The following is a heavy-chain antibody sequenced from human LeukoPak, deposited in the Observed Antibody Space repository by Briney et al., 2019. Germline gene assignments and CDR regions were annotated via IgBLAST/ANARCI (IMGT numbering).Heavy chain of an antibody. D-gene: IGHD2-15*01. Sequence: ASVKVSCKASGGTFSSYAISWVRQAPGQGLEWMGGIIPIFGTANYAQKFQGRVTITTDESTSTAYMELSSLRSEYTAVYYCARANGLVAATPVYWGQGTLVTVSS. J-gene: IGHJ4*02. CDR2: IIPIFGTA. V-gene: IGHV1-69*05. CDR3: ARANGLVAATPVY. CDR1: GGTFSSYA.